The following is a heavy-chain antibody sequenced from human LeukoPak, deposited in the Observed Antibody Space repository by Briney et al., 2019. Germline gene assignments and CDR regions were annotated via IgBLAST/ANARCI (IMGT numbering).Heavy chain of an antibody. D-gene: IGHD3-3*01. CDR3: AKESGFDY. CDR1: GFTFSSYS. Sequence: GGSLRLSCAASGFTFSSYSMNWVRQAPGKGLEWVAVISYDGSNKYYADSVKGRFTISRDNSKNTLYLQMNSLRAEDTAVYYCAKESGFDYWGQGTLVTVSS. V-gene: IGHV3-30*18. CDR2: ISYDGSNK. J-gene: IGHJ4*02.